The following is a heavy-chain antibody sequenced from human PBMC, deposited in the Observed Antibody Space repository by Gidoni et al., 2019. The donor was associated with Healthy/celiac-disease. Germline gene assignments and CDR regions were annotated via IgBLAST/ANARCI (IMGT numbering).Heavy chain of an antibody. CDR3: AREALGTSIAVAGGTDY. CDR1: GFTFSSYS. V-gene: IGHV3-21*01. J-gene: IGHJ4*02. CDR2: ISSSSIYI. D-gene: IGHD6-19*01. Sequence: EVQLVESGGGLVKPGGSLRLSCAASGFTFSSYSMNWVRQAPGKGLEWVSSISSSSIYIYYADSVKGRFTISRDNAKNSLYLQMNSLRAEDTAVYYCAREALGTSIAVAGGTDYWGQGTLVTVSS.